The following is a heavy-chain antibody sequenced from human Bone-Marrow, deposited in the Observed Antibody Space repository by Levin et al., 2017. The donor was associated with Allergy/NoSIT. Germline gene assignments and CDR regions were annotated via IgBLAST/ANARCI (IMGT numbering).Heavy chain of an antibody. V-gene: IGHV1-2*02. J-gene: IGHJ3*01. Sequence: PLASVKVSCKTSGYKFTDYFLHWVRQAPGQGLEWMGAINPNNGVTDYAQTFHGRVTMTRDTSITTGYMELKSLRSDDTAIYYCAVHHKMLAAAGDDALDVWGQGTMVTVSS. CDR2: INPNNGVT. D-gene: IGHD2-8*02. CDR3: AVHHKMLAAAGDDALDV. CDR1: GYKFTDYF.